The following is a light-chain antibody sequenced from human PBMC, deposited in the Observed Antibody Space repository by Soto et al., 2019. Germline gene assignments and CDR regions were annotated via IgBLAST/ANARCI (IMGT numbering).Light chain of an antibody. CDR2: EDN. J-gene: IGLJ1*01. CDR3: CSFAGSRILYV. CDR1: SSDVGTYNL. V-gene: IGLV2-23*01. Sequence: QSVLTQPASVSGSPGQSITTSCTGTSSDVGTYNLVAWYQQHPGKAPKLMIFEDNKRPSGVSDRFSGSKSGNTASLTISGLQTEDEADYYCCSFAGSRILYVFGAGTKVTVL.